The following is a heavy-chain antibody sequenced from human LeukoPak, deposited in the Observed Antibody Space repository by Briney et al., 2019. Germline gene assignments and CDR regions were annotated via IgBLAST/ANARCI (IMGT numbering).Heavy chain of an antibody. J-gene: IGHJ5*02. V-gene: IGHV4-34*01. D-gene: IGHD6-6*01. Sequence: SETLSLTCAVYGGSFSGYYWSWIRQPPGKGLEWIGEINHSGSTNYNPSLKSRVTISVDTSKNQFPLKLSSVTAADTAVYYCASRRRYSSSNGNWFDPWGQGTLVTVSS. CDR1: GGSFSGYY. CDR3: ASRRRYSSSNGNWFDP. CDR2: INHSGST.